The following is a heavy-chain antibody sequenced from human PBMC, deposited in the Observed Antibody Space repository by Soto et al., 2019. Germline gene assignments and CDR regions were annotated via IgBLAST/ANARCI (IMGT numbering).Heavy chain of an antibody. J-gene: IGHJ4*02. CDR2: ISGSGGST. CDR1: GFNFSSYA. V-gene: IGHV3-23*01. Sequence: GGSLRLSCSASGFNFSSYAMSWVRQAPGKGLEWVSAISGSGGSTYYADSVKGRFTISRDNSKNTLYLQMNSLRVEDTAVYYCARIGSWALNFDYWGQGTQVTVSS. D-gene: IGHD6-13*01. CDR3: ARIGSWALNFDY.